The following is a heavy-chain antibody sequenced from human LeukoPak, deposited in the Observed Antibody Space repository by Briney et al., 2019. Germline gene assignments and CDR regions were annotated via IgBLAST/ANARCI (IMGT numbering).Heavy chain of an antibody. CDR3: TGVSRSSWYDY. D-gene: IGHD6-13*01. Sequence: GGSLRLSCAASGFTFSNAWMSWVRQAPGKGLEWVGRIKSKTDGGTPDYAAPVKGRFTISRDDSKDTLYLQMNSLKTEDTAVYYCTGVSRSSWYDYWGQGTLVTVSS. J-gene: IGHJ4*02. CDR1: GFTFSNAW. V-gene: IGHV3-15*01. CDR2: IKSKTDGGTP.